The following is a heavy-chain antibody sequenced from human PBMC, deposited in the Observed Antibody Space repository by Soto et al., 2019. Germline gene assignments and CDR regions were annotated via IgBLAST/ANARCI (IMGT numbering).Heavy chain of an antibody. Sequence: QVQLVQSGAEVKKPGASVKVSCKASGYTFTSYDIIWVRQATGQGLEWMGWMNPSTGNTDSAEKFQGRLTMTRNTAISTVYMELSSLSFEDTAVYSWGRGRIIVAGGFDPWGQGTLVTVSS. J-gene: IGHJ5*02. D-gene: IGHD6-19*01. CDR3: GRGRIIVAGGFDP. CDR1: GYTFTSYD. V-gene: IGHV1-8*01. CDR2: MNPSTGNT.